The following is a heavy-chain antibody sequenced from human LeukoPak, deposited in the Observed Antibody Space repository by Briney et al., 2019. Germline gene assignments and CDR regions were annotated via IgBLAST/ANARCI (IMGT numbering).Heavy chain of an antibody. V-gene: IGHV4-59*08. Sequence: SETLSLTCTVSGGSISNSYWNWVRQPPGKGLEWIGRISCSGTTNYNPSLKSRVTISSDTSKNQFSLKLTSVTAADTAVYYCARREVEMRASASGNWLGPWGQGTLVTVSS. D-gene: IGHD3-10*01. CDR1: GGSISNSY. CDR3: ARREVEMRASASGNWLGP. CDR2: ISCSGTT. J-gene: IGHJ5*02.